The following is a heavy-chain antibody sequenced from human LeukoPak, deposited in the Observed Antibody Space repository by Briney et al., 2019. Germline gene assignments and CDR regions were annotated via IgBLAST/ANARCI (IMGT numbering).Heavy chain of an antibody. V-gene: IGHV5-51*01. J-gene: IGHJ5*02. Sequence: GESLKISCKGSGYRSTKYWIAWVRQMPGKGLEWMGIIYPGDSDTRYSPSFQGQVTISADKSISTAYLQWSSLKASDTAMYFCARHQINIGATGSWFDPWGQGTLVTVSS. CDR1: GYRSTKYW. D-gene: IGHD6-13*01. CDR2: IYPGDSDT. CDR3: ARHQINIGATGSWFDP.